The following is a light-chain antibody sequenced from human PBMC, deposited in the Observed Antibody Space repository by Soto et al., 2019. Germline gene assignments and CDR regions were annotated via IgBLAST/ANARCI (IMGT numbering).Light chain of an antibody. Sequence: QSALTQPPSASGTPGQTVTISCSGGSSNIGSNYVYWYQQLSGTAPRLIIYSNDQRSSGVPDRFSGSRSDTSASLAISGLRSEDEADYYCAAWDDTLGGVFGGGTKLTVL. CDR2: SND. J-gene: IGLJ3*02. CDR1: SSNIGSNY. CDR3: AAWDDTLGGV. V-gene: IGLV1-47*02.